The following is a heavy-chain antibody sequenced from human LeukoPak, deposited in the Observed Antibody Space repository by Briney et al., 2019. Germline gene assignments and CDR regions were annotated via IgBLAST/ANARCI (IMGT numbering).Heavy chain of an antibody. Sequence: TGGSLRLSCAASGFTFSSYTMNWVRQPPGKGLEWVSNIGTSSTTIYYADSVKGRFTISRDNAKNLLYLQMNSLRADDTAVYYCARFAAGGSYYYYMDVWGKGTTVTVSS. CDR1: GFTFSSYT. CDR2: IGTSSTTI. V-gene: IGHV3-48*01. J-gene: IGHJ6*03. D-gene: IGHD6-25*01. CDR3: ARFAAGGSYYYYMDV.